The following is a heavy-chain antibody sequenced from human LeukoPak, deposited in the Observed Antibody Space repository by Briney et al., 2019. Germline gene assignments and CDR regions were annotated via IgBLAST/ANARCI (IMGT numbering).Heavy chain of an antibody. Sequence: SETLPLTCAVYGGSFSGYYWSWIRQPPGKGLEWIGEINHSGSTNYNPSLKSRVTISVDTSKNQFSLKLSSVTAADTAVYYCARGGGNSGSYKGFDYWGQGTLVTVSS. V-gene: IGHV4-34*01. D-gene: IGHD1-26*01. J-gene: IGHJ4*02. CDR3: ARGGGNSGSYKGFDY. CDR1: GGSFSGYY. CDR2: INHSGST.